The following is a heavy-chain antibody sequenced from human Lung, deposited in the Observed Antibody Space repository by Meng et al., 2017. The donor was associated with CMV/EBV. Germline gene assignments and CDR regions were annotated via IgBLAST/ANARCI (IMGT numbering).Heavy chain of an antibody. CDR1: GFTFSSYV. J-gene: IGHJ6*02. CDR2: IWYDGSNK. V-gene: IGHV3-33*06. CDR3: AKDVAAPTQPYYYYYGMDV. Sequence: GESLKISCAASGFTFSSYVMHWVRQAPGKGLEWVAVIWYDGSNKYYADSVKGRFTISRDNSKNTLYMQMNSLRAEDTAVYYCAKDVAAPTQPYYYYYGMDVWGQGTTVXVSS. D-gene: IGHD6-6*01.